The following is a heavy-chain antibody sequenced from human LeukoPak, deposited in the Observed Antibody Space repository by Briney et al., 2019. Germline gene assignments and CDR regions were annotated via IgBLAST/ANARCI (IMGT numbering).Heavy chain of an antibody. Sequence: GGSLRLSCAASGFTFSNFWMGWARQGPEKGLQWVASINRDGSEKHPVDPVKGRFTISRDNAKNSLYLQMNSLRAEDTAVYYCARDSSESRGTHWGQGTLVTVSS. J-gene: IGHJ4*02. CDR3: ARDSSESRGTH. V-gene: IGHV3-7*01. CDR1: GFTFSNFW. CDR2: INRDGSEK. D-gene: IGHD3-16*01.